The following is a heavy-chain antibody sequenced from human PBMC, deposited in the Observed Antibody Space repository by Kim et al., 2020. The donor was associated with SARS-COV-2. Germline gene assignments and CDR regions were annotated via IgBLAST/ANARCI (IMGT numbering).Heavy chain of an antibody. CDR2: ISSSSTYT. CDR3: AREEGSSWAINWFDP. Sequence: GGSLRLSCAASGFTFSDYYMSWIRQAPGKGLEWISYISSSSTYTNYAHSVKGRITISRDNSKNSLYLQMNSLRAEDTAVYYCAREEGSSWAINWFDPWGQGTLVTVSS. D-gene: IGHD6-13*01. V-gene: IGHV3-11*05. J-gene: IGHJ5*02. CDR1: GFTFSDYY.